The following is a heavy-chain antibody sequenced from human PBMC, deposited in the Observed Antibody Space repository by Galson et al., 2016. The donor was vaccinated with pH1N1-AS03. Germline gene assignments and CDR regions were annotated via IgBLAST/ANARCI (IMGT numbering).Heavy chain of an antibody. V-gene: IGHV3-30*02. D-gene: IGHD4-11*01. J-gene: IGHJ6*02. CDR1: GFSFSSYG. Sequence: SLRLSCAASGFSFSSYGMHWARQAPGKGLEWVAFIPYDGNNKYYSDSVKGRFTISRDNSKNTVYLQMNSLRAEDTAVYYCAKDHSIFYGMDVWGQGTTVTVSS. CDR3: AKDHSIFYGMDV. CDR2: IPYDGNNK.